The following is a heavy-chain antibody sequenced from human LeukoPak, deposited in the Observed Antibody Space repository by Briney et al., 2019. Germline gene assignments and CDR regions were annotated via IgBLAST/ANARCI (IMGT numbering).Heavy chain of an antibody. D-gene: IGHD2-2*01. CDR3: AREMLVIPAAVDY. V-gene: IGHV3-21*01. CDR2: ISLSGRFI. Sequence: GGSLRLSCGASGFNFSAFSMSWVRQAPGKGLEWVASISLSGRFIYYADSLKGRFTIFRDNAKNSVHLQVNSLRAEDTAAYYCAREMLVIPAAVDYWGQGTLVTVSS. CDR1: GFNFSAFS. J-gene: IGHJ4*02.